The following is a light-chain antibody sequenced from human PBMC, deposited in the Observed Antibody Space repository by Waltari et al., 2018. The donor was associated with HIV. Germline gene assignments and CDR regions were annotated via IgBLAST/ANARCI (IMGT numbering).Light chain of an antibody. Sequence: QSALTQPPSASGSPGQSVTISCTGTSNDVGAYDYVSWYQQHPGRAPKLLIYEVTNRPSGVPDRFSGPKSGNTASLTVSGLQAEDDGHYYCTSYVDNYHVFFGGGTKLTVL. CDR1: SNDVGAYDY. J-gene: IGLJ2*01. V-gene: IGLV2-8*01. CDR2: EVT. CDR3: TSYVDNYHVF.